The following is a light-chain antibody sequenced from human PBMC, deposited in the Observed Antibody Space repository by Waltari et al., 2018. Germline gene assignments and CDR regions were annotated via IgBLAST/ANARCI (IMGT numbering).Light chain of an antibody. J-gene: IGKJ1*01. Sequence: EIVLTQSPGTLSLSPGERVTLSCRASQSVSRALAWYQQKPGQAPRLLLYGASTRATGIPDRFSGSGSGTDFSLTISRLEPEDFAVYYCQHYVRLPVTFGQGTKAEIK. CDR1: QSVSRA. CDR2: GAS. V-gene: IGKV3-20*01. CDR3: QHYVRLPVT.